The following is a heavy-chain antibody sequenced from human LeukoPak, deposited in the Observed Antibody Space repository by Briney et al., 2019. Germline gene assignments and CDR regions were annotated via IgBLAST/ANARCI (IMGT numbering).Heavy chain of an antibody. CDR1: GGSVSTDSYY. CDR3: ARSVYTYSYYYYYGMDV. V-gene: IGHV4-61*01. J-gene: IGHJ6*02. D-gene: IGHD1-1*01. Sequence: SETLSLTCTVSGGSVSTDSYYWTWIRQPPGKGLEWIGNIYYTGSTNSNPSLKSRVTMSVDTSKNQFSLRLSSVTAADSAVYYCARSVYTYSYYYYYGMDVWGQGTTVTVSS. CDR2: IYYTGST.